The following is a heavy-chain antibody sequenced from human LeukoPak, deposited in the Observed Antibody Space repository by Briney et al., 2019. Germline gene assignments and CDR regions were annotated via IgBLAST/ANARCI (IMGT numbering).Heavy chain of an antibody. CDR3: ARAHSKGFVSSWDY. CDR1: GDTFSSYG. V-gene: IGHV1-69*04. J-gene: IGHJ4*02. Sequence: GSSVKVSCKASGDTFSSYGFSWVRQAPGQGLEWMGRIIPILDMPTYTQKFKDRVTITADKSTSTVYMEVSSLTSEDTAVYYCARAHSKGFVSSWDYWGQGTLVTVS. CDR2: IIPILDMP. D-gene: IGHD6-13*01.